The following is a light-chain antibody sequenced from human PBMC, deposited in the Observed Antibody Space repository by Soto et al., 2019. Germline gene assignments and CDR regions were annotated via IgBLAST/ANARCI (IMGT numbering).Light chain of an antibody. CDR2: GAS. CDR3: LQYVSSPLT. CDR1: QSVSSSY. J-gene: IGKJ4*01. Sequence: EIVLTQSPGTLSLSPGERATLSCRASQSVSSSYLAWYQQKPGQAPRLLIYGASSRDTGIPDRFSGSGSGTDFTLTISRLEPEDFAVDYCLQYVSSPLTFGGGTRVEIK. V-gene: IGKV3-20*01.